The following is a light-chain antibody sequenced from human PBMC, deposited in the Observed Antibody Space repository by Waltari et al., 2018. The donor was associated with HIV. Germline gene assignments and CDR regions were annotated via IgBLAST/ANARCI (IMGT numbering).Light chain of an antibody. J-gene: IGLJ7*01. Sequence: SYELPQPPSVSVPPGQPARITCPGDILPKQYASWYQQKPGQAPVVVIYKDSERPSGIPERFSGSSSGTTVTLTISGVQAEDEADYYCQSADSSGTYAVFGGGTQLTVL. CDR3: QSADSSGTYAV. CDR1: ILPKQY. V-gene: IGLV3-25*03. CDR2: KDS.